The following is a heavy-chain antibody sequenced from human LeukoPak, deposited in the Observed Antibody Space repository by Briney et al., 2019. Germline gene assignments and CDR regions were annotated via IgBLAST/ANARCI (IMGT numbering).Heavy chain of an antibody. D-gene: IGHD2-2*01. CDR2: ISSSGSTI. CDR1: GFTFSSYE. Sequence: PGGSLRLSCAASGFTFSSYEMNWVRQAPGKGLEWVSYISSSGSTIYYADSVKGRFTISRDNAKNSLYLQMNSLRAEDTAVYYCARGDNIVVVPAAPDYWGQGTLVTVSS. CDR3: ARGDNIVVVPAAPDY. J-gene: IGHJ4*02. V-gene: IGHV3-48*03.